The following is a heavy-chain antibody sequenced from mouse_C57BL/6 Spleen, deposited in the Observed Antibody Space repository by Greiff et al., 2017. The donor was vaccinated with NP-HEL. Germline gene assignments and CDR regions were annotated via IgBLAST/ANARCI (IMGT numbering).Heavy chain of an antibody. J-gene: IGHJ2*01. CDR1: GYTFTSYW. CDR3: ARREDYDGNDFDY. CDR2: IDPSDSYT. Sequence: QVQLQQPGAELVMPGASVKLSCKASGYTFTSYWMHWVKQRPGQGLEWIGEIDPSDSYTNYNQKFKGKSTLTVDKSSSTAYMQLSSLTSEDSAVYYCARREDYDGNDFDYWGQGTTLTVSS. V-gene: IGHV1-69*01. D-gene: IGHD2-4*01.